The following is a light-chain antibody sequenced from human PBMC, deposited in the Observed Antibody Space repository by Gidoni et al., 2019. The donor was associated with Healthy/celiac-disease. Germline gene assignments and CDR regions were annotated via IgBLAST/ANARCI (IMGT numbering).Light chain of an antibody. CDR1: QSVSSY. CDR2: YAS. CDR3: QQRSNWPPIT. J-gene: IGKJ5*01. Sequence: EIVLTNPPATLSLSPGERATLACRASQSVSSYLAWYQQKPGHAPRLLIYYASNRATGIPARFSGSGSGTDFTLTISSLEPEDFAVYYCQQRSNWPPITFGQGTRLEIK. V-gene: IGKV3-11*01.